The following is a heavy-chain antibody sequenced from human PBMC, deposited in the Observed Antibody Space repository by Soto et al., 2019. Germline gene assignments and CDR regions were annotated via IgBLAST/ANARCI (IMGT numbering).Heavy chain of an antibody. V-gene: IGHV3-23*01. Sequence: GGSLRLSCAASGFTFNSYAMNWVRQAPGKGLAWVSAIGTDGNTCYANSVKGRFTISRDNSRTTLYLQMNSLRVEDTALYYCVRKYPGTRPFDYWGQGTLVTVSS. D-gene: IGHD2-2*01. CDR1: GFTFNSYA. CDR2: IGTDGNT. J-gene: IGHJ4*01. CDR3: VRKYPGTRPFDY.